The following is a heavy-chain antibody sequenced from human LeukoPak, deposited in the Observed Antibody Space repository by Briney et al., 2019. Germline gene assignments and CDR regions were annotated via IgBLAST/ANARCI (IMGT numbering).Heavy chain of an antibody. V-gene: IGHV1-46*01. CDR1: GGTFSSYA. Sequence: ASVKVSCKASGGTFSSYAISWVRQAPGQRLEWMGIINPSGGSTNYAQKFQGRVTITRDTSASTAYMELSSLRSEDMAVYYCARMYSSSSAVLDYWGQGTLVTVSS. CDR3: ARMYSSSSAVLDY. J-gene: IGHJ4*02. D-gene: IGHD6-6*01. CDR2: INPSGGST.